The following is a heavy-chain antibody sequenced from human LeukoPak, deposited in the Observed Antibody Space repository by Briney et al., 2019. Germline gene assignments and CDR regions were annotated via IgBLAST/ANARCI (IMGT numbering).Heavy chain of an antibody. CDR3: ARAAYSSTWYSRYFDL. J-gene: IGHJ2*01. V-gene: IGHV3-13*01. Sequence: PGGSLRLSCAASGFTISSYDIHWVRQATGKGLEWVSGIGTAGEIYYPGSVKGRFTISRENAKNSLYLQINSLRAGDTAVYYCARAAYSSTWYSRYFDLRGRGTLVTVSS. D-gene: IGHD6-13*01. CDR2: IGTAGEI. CDR1: GFTISSYD.